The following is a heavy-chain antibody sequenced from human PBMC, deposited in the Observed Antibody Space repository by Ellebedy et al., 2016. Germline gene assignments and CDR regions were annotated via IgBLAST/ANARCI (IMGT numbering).Heavy chain of an antibody. D-gene: IGHD6-13*01. CDR2: ISGSGGST. CDR1: GFTFSSYA. Sequence: GGSLRLSXAASGFTFSSYAMSWVRQAPGKGLEWVSAISGSGGSTYYADSVKGRFTISRDNSKNTLYLQMNSLRAEDTAVYYCARGRRREIAAAVVTWYFDLWGRGTLVTVSS. CDR3: ARGRRREIAAAVVTWYFDL. V-gene: IGHV3-23*01. J-gene: IGHJ2*01.